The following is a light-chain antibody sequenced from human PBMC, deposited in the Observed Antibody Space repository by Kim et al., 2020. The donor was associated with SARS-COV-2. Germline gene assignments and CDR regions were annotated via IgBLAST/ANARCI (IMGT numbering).Light chain of an antibody. CDR1: QTVVYSSPNKKY. V-gene: IGKV4-1*01. CDR3: QQYYSAPYS. J-gene: IGKJ2*03. Sequence: RAPINCKSRQTVVYSSPNKKYVTWYQQKPGQPPKILIYWASTRESGVPDRFSGSGSGTDFTLTISSLQAEDVAVYYCQQYYSAPYSFGQGTKLEI. CDR2: WAS.